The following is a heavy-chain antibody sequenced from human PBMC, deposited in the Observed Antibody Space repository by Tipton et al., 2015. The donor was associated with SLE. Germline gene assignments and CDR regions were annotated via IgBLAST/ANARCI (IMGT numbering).Heavy chain of an antibody. CDR2: IRGRGYST. J-gene: IGHJ4*02. Sequence: VQSGGSLTVSCEMSGFTFSTYEMNWVRQAPGKGLEWVSAIRGRGYSTYYADSVKGRFTISRDNSKNTLYLQMNGLRAEDTAVYYCAKDMNYYGDYWGQGTLVTVSS. CDR1: GFTFSTYE. CDR3: AKDMNYYGDY. V-gene: IGHV3-23*01. D-gene: IGHD3-10*01.